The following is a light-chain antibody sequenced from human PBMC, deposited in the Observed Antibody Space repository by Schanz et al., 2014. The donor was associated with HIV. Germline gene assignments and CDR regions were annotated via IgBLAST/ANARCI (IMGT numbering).Light chain of an antibody. J-gene: IGLJ3*02. CDR3: ATWDDSLSGV. CDR2: GTD. CDR1: DSNTGSTP. Sequence: QSVLTQPPSASGTPGQRVTISCSGSDSNTGSTPVNWYQHLPGAAPKLLIHGTDQRPSGVPDRVSGSRSGTSASLAISGLRSEDEAHYYCATWDDSLSGVFGGGTKLTVL. V-gene: IGLV1-47*02.